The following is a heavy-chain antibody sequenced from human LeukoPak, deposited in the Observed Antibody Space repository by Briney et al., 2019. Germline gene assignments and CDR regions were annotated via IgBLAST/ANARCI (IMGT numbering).Heavy chain of an antibody. CDR1: GGSISSSSYY. J-gene: IGHJ4*02. V-gene: IGHV4-39*01. CDR3: ARGRGLVRNGAIALRY. CDR2: IYYSGST. D-gene: IGHD1-26*01. Sequence: SETLSLTCTVSGGSISSSSYYWGWIRQPPGKGLEWIGSIYYSGSTYYNPSLKSRVTISVDTSKNQFSLKLSSVTAADTAVYYCARGRGLVRNGAIALRYWGQGTLVTVSS.